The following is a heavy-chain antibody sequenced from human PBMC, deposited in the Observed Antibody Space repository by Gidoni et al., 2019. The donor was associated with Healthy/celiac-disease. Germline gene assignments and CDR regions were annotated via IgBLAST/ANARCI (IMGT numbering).Heavy chain of an antibody. Sequence: QVQLVESGGGVVQPGRSLRLSCAASGFTFSSYGMHWVRQAPGKGLEWVAVIWYDGSNKYYADSVKGRFTISRDNSKNTLYLQMNSLRAEDTAVYYCARNDYGDQPTFQHWGQGTLVTVSS. CDR2: IWYDGSNK. J-gene: IGHJ1*01. CDR1: GFTFSSYG. D-gene: IGHD4-17*01. V-gene: IGHV3-33*01. CDR3: ARNDYGDQPTFQH.